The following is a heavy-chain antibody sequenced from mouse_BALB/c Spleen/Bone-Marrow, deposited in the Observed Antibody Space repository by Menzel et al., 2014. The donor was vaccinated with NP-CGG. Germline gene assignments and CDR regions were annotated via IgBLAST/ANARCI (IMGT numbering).Heavy chain of an antibody. J-gene: IGHJ2*01. CDR2: INSGSSTI. CDR3: TRGGNWDDFDY. V-gene: IGHV5-17*02. CDR1: GFTFSSFG. Sequence: EVKVEESGGGLVQPGGPRKLSCAASGFTFSSFGMHWVRQAPEKGLEWVAYINSGSSTIYYADTVKGRFTISRDNPKNTLFLQMTSLRSEDTAMYYCTRGGNWDDFDYWGQGTTLAVSS. D-gene: IGHD4-1*01.